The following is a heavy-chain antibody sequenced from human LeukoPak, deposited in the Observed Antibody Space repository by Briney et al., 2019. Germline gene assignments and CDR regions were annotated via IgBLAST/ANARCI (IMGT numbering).Heavy chain of an antibody. CDR3: ARSYYYSLDY. Sequence: GGSLRLSCAASGFTFXSYGMHWVRQAPGKGLEGVAVIWYDGSNKYYADSVKGRFTISRDNSKNTLYLQMNSLRAEDTAVYYCARSYYYSLDYWGQGTLVTVSS. J-gene: IGHJ4*02. V-gene: IGHV3-33*01. D-gene: IGHD3-10*01. CDR2: IWYDGSNK. CDR1: GFTFXSYG.